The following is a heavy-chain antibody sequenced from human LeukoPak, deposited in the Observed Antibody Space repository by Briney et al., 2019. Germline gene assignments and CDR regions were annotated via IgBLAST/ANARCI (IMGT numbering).Heavy chain of an antibody. D-gene: IGHD2-2*01. V-gene: IGHV1-8*02. Sequence: ASVKVSCKASGYTFTSYDINWVRQATGQGLEWMGWMNPNSGNTGYAQKFQGRVTMTTDTSTSTAYMELRSLKSDDTALYYCAREIPYPDCSSSGCYGPWDYWGQGALVTVSS. CDR3: AREIPYPDCSSSGCYGPWDY. CDR2: MNPNSGNT. CDR1: GYTFTSYD. J-gene: IGHJ4*02.